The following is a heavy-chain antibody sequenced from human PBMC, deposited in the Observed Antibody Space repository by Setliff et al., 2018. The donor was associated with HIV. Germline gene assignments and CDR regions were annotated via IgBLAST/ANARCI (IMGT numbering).Heavy chain of an antibody. CDR2: INHSGST. Sequence: SETLSLTCAVYGGSFSGYYWSWIRQPPGKGLEWIGEINHSGSTNYNPSLKSRVTISVDTSKNQFSLKLSPVTAADTAVYYCARGRAYYGSSGYYYFDYWGQGTLVTVSS. D-gene: IGHD3-22*01. J-gene: IGHJ4*02. V-gene: IGHV4-34*01. CDR3: ARGRAYYGSSGYYYFDY. CDR1: GGSFSGYY.